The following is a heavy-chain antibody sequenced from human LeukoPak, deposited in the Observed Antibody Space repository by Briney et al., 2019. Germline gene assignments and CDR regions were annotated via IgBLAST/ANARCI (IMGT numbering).Heavy chain of an antibody. CDR3: ARERSRSYSISPDLDY. J-gene: IGHJ4*02. CDR2: IWYDGSNK. V-gene: IGHV3-33*01. D-gene: IGHD6-13*01. Sequence: GGSLRLSCAASGFTFSSYGMHWVRQAPGKGLEWVAVIWYDGSNKYYADSVKGRFTISRDNSKNTVYLQMNSLRAENTAVYHCARERSRSYSISPDLDYWGQGTLVTVSS. CDR1: GFTFSSYG.